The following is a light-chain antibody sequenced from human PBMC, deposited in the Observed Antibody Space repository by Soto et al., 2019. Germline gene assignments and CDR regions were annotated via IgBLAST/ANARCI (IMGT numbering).Light chain of an antibody. CDR1: KNDVGFYDF. Sequence: QSALTQPPSASGSPGQSVTISCTGTKNDVGFYDFVSWYQHHPGKAPRLIIYEVVQRPSGVPDRFSGSKSGNTASLTISGLQAEDEADYYCSSYTSSTDYVFGTGTKVTVL. CDR2: EVV. CDR3: SSYTSSTDYV. J-gene: IGLJ1*01. V-gene: IGLV2-8*01.